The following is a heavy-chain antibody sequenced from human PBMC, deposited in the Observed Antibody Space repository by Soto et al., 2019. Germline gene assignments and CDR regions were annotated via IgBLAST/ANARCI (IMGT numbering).Heavy chain of an antibody. D-gene: IGHD3-3*01. V-gene: IGHV4-61*01. CDR1: GGSFKSGSYF. CDR3: ARDFAYFDS. Sequence: SETLSLTCTVSGGSFKSGSYFWSWIRQPPGKGLEWIGYVYHTGRTSYNPSLKSRVSISMDTSKNQFSLNLDSVTAADTAVYFCARDFAYFDSWGQGTLVTVSS. CDR2: VYHTGRT. J-gene: IGHJ4*02.